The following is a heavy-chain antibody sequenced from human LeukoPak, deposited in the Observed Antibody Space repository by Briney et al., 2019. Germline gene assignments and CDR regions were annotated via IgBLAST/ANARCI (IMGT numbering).Heavy chain of an antibody. J-gene: IGHJ4*02. Sequence: SETLSLTCTVSGGSISSGGYYWSWIRQPAGKGLEWIGRIYNSGSTNYNPSLKSRVTMSIDTSKNQFSLKLSSVTAADTAVYYCARVHGAAEFDYWGQGTLATVSS. CDR2: IYNSGST. V-gene: IGHV4-61*02. CDR3: ARVHGAAEFDY. CDR1: GGSISSGGYY. D-gene: IGHD4-17*01.